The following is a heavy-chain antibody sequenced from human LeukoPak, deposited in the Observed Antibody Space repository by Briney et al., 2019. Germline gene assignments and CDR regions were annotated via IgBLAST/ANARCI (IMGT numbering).Heavy chain of an antibody. CDR2: IYTSGTT. CDR3: ARSGRTSFYSYMDV. D-gene: IGHD1-7*01. Sequence: PGGSLRLSCADSGFTVSDNYMTWVRQAPGKGVKWVSIIYTSGTTYYSDSVKGRFTISRDNSKNTLYLQMNSLRAEDTAVYYCARSGRTSFYSYMDVWGKGTTVTVSS. J-gene: IGHJ6*03. V-gene: IGHV3-66*02. CDR1: GFTVSDNY.